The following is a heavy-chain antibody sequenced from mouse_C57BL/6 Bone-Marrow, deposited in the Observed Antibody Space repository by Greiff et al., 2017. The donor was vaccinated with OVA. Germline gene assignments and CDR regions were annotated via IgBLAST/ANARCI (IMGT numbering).Heavy chain of an antibody. CDR3: AKPDYYGSSYGVDY. CDR2: IWRGGST. J-gene: IGHJ4*01. CDR1: GFSLTSYG. D-gene: IGHD1-1*01. Sequence: VQLVESGPGLVQPSQSLSITCTVSGFSLTSYGVHWVRQSPGKGLEWLGVIWRGGSTDYNAAFMSRLSITKDNSKSQVFFKMNSLQADDTAIYYCAKPDYYGSSYGVDYWGQGTSVTVSS. V-gene: IGHV2-5*01.